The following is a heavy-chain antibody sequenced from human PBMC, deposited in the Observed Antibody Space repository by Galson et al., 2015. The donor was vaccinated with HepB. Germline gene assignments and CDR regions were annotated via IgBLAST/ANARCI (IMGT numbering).Heavy chain of an antibody. CDR2: ISAYNGNT. Sequence: QSGAEVKKPGASVKVSCKASGYTFTSYGISWVRQAPGQGLEWMGWISAYNGNTNYAQKLQGRVTMTTDTSTSTAYMELRSLRSDDTAVYYCARDQPFIGYVPDAFDIWGQGTMVTVSS. D-gene: IGHD5-12*01. CDR3: ARDQPFIGYVPDAFDI. J-gene: IGHJ3*02. CDR1: GYTFTSYG. V-gene: IGHV1-18*01.